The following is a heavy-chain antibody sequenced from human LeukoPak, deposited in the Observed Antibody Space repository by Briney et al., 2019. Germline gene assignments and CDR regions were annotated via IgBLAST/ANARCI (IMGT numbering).Heavy chain of an antibody. Sequence: ASVKASCKASGYTFTNYGISWVRQAPGQGLEWMGWISAYNGNTNYAQKLQGRVTMTTDTSTSTAYMELRSLRSDDTAVYFCARSLMAAPGIDYWGQGTLVTVSS. CDR1: GYTFTNYG. D-gene: IGHD6-13*01. V-gene: IGHV1-18*01. CDR3: ARSLMAAPGIDY. J-gene: IGHJ4*02. CDR2: ISAYNGNT.